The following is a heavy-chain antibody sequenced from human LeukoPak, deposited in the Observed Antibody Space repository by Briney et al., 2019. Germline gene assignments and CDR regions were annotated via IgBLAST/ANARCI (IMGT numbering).Heavy chain of an antibody. J-gene: IGHJ4*02. CDR3: TSALNLVLGELLGY. V-gene: IGHV3-15*01. Sequence: GGSLRLSCAPSVLILSKAWMAWVRHAPGEGGEWGGHIKPKTDDGTTDYAAPVKGRFTISRDDSKSTLYLQMNSLNTEDTAVYFCTSALNLVLGELLGYWGQGTLVTVSS. D-gene: IGHD3-16*01. CDR1: VLILSKAW. CDR2: IKPKTDDGTT.